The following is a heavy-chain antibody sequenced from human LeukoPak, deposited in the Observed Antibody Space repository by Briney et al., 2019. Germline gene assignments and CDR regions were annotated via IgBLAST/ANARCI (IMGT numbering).Heavy chain of an antibody. J-gene: IGHJ4*02. Sequence: GGSLRLSCAASGFTFSSYGMHWVRQAPGKGLEWVAVISYDGSNKYYADSAKGRFTISRDNSKNTLYLQMNSLRAEDTAVYYCAKAGSSSAFDYWGQGTLVTVSS. CDR1: GFTFSSYG. CDR2: ISYDGSNK. CDR3: AKAGSSSAFDY. D-gene: IGHD6-6*01. V-gene: IGHV3-30*18.